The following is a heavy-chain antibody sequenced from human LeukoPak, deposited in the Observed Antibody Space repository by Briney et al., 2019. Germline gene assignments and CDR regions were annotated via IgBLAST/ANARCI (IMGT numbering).Heavy chain of an antibody. CDR1: GFTFSSYS. Sequence: GGSLRLSCAASGFTFSSYSMNWVRQAPGKGLEWVSSISSSSSYIYYADSVKGRFTISRDNAKNSLYLQMNSLRAEDTAVYYCARDFGYSSTPRHYYYYGMDVWGQGTTVTVSS. CDR2: ISSSSSYI. D-gene: IGHD6-13*01. J-gene: IGHJ6*02. V-gene: IGHV3-21*01. CDR3: ARDFGYSSTPRHYYYYGMDV.